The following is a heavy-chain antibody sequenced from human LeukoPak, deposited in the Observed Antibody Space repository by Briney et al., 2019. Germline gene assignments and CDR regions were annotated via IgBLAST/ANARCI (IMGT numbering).Heavy chain of an antibody. V-gene: IGHV3-21*01. CDR3: ARDSDITIFGVDY. D-gene: IGHD3-3*01. J-gene: IGHJ4*02. CDR2: ISSSSSYI. Sequence: PGGSLRLSCAASGFTFSSYSMNWVRQAPGKGLEWVSSISSSSSYIYYADSVKGRFTISRDNAKNSLYLQMNSLRAEDTAVYYCARDSDITIFGVDYWGQGTLVTVSS. CDR1: GFTFSSYS.